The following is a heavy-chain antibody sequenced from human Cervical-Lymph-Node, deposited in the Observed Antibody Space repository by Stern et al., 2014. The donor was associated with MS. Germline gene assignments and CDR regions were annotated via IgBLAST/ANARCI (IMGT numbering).Heavy chain of an antibody. Sequence: QVQLVQSGAEVKKPGASVSVSCKASRYTFSTSAIYWVRQAPGQRLEWMGWLSPDNGNTRYSQKFQGRVTFTRDTSASTAYMQVSGLRSEDTAVYYCATDVGDDIIHYWGQGTLVTVSS. CDR3: ATDVGDDIIHY. J-gene: IGHJ4*02. D-gene: IGHD1-26*01. V-gene: IGHV1-3*01. CDR1: RYTFSTSA. CDR2: LSPDNGNT.